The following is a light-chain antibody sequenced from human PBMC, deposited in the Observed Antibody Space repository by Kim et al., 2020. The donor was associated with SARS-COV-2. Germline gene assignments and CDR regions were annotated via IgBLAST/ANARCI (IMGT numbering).Light chain of an antibody. Sequence: FSQGERATLSCSASQSVRSRYLAWYQQRPGQAPRLLIHDASSRATGIPDRFSGSGSGTDFTLTISRLGPEDFAVYYCQHYGSSLYTFGQGTKLEI. CDR1: QSVRSRY. J-gene: IGKJ2*01. V-gene: IGKV3-20*01. CDR2: DAS. CDR3: QHYGSSLYT.